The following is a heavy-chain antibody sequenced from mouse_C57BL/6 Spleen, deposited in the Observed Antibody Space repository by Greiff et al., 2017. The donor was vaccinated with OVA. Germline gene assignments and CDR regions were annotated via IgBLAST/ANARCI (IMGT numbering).Heavy chain of an antibody. CDR3: ARAPANWDDFDY. D-gene: IGHD4-1*01. CDR2: IYPGDGDT. Sequence: QVQLKQSGAELVKPGASVKISCKASGYAFSSYWMNWVKQRPGKGLEWIGQIYPGDGDTNYNGKFKGKATLTADKSSSTAYMQLSSLTSEDSAVYFCARAPANWDDFDYWGQGTTLTVSS. V-gene: IGHV1-80*01. J-gene: IGHJ2*01. CDR1: GYAFSSYW.